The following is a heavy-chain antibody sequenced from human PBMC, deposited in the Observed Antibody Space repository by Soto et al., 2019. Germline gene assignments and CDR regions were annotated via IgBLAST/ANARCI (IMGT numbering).Heavy chain of an antibody. CDR1: GGTFSSYA. J-gene: IGHJ5*02. V-gene: IGHV1-69*01. CDR2: IIPIFGTA. Sequence: QVQLVQSGAEVKKPGSSVKVSCKASGGTFSSYAISWVRQAPGQGLEWMGGIIPIFGTANYAQKFQGRVTITADESTSTAYMELSSVRSEDTAVYYCARESAYGDYRYRGWFDPWGQGTLVTVSS. CDR3: ARESAYGDYRYRGWFDP. D-gene: IGHD4-17*01.